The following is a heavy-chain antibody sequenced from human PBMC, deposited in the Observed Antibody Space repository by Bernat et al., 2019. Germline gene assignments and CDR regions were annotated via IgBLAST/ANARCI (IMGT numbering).Heavy chain of an antibody. CDR2: IWYDGSNK. Sequence: QVQLVESGGGVVQPGRSLRLSCAASGFTFSSYGMHWVRQAPGKGLEWVAVIWYDGSNKDYADSVKGRFTISRDNSKNTLYLQMNSLRAEDTAVYYCARDQINYYDSSRIRRGFDPWGQGTLVTVSS. CDR3: ARDQINYYDSSRIRRGFDP. D-gene: IGHD3-22*01. CDR1: GFTFSSYG. V-gene: IGHV3-33*01. J-gene: IGHJ5*02.